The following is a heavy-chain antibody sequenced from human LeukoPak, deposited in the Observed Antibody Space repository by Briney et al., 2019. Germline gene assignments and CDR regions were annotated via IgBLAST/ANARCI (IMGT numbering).Heavy chain of an antibody. D-gene: IGHD4-11*01. CDR3: ARHGGTRVTLVEVYYFDY. J-gene: IGHJ4*02. CDR1: GGSISSNSYY. CDR2: IYYTGGT. Sequence: SETLSLTCTVSGGSISSNSYYWGWIRQPPGKGLEWIGSIYYTGGTYYSPSLKSRVTISVDTSKNQFSLKLSSVTAADTAVYYCARHGGTRVTLVEVYYFDYWGQGTLVTVSS. V-gene: IGHV4-39*01.